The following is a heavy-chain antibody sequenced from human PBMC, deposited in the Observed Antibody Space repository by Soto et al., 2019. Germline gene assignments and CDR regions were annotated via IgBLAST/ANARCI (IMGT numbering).Heavy chain of an antibody. CDR3: ARTVARMNLDY. V-gene: IGHV2-26*01. Sequence: QVTLKESGPVLVKPTETLTLTCTVSGFSLSNARMGVSWIRQPPGKALEWLAHIFSNDETAYSTSLKTRLTISKDTSKSQLVLTMGNMDPVDTATYYCARTVARMNLDYWGQGTLVTVSS. J-gene: IGHJ4*02. CDR1: GFSLSNARMG. D-gene: IGHD2-21*01. CDR2: IFSNDET.